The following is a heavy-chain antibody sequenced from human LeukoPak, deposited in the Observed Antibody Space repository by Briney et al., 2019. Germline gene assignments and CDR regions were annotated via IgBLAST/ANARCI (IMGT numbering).Heavy chain of an antibody. J-gene: IGHJ4*02. CDR2: IYYSGST. CDR1: GGSLSSGGYY. CDR3: AGVSSARNGFDY. V-gene: IGHV4-31*03. Sequence: SETLSLTCTVSGGSLSSGGYYWSWIRQYPGMGLEWIGSIYYSGSTYYTPSLRSRVNISVDTSKSQFALNLTSVTAADTAVYYCAGVSSARNGFDYWGQGTLVTVSS. D-gene: IGHD1-14*01.